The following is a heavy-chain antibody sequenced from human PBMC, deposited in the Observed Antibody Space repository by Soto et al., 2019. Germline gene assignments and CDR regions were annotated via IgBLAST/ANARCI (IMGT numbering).Heavy chain of an antibody. CDR2: IYPGDSDT. V-gene: IGHV5-51*01. CDR3: ARAPLLLCSGGTFYGQRRDV. D-gene: IGHD2-15*01. J-gene: IGHJ6*03. Sequence: GESLKISCKGSGYSFTSYWIGWVRQMPGKGLEWMGIIYPGDSDTRCSPSFQGQVTISADKSISTAYLQWSSLKASDTAMYYCARAPLLLCSGGTFYGQRRDVWGKATT. CDR1: GYSFTSYW.